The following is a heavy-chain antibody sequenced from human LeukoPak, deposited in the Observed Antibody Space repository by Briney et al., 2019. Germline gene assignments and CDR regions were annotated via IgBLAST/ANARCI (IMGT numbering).Heavy chain of an antibody. CDR3: ARDVLEWLLYDY. CDR1: XFTFXDYY. J-gene: IGHJ4*02. D-gene: IGHD3-3*01. CDR2: ISSSGSTI. Sequence: GSXRLSXXXXXFTFXDYYMSWIRQAPGKGVEGVSYISSSGSTIYYADSVKGRFTISSDNAKNSLYLQMNSLRAEDTAVYYCARDVLEWLLYDYWGQGTLVTVSS. V-gene: IGHV3-11*01.